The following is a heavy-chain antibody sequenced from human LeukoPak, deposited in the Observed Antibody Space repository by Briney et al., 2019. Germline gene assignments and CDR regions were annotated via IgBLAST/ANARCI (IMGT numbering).Heavy chain of an antibody. Sequence: GGSLRLSCAASGFTFSSYVMNWVRQAPGKGLEWVSYISSSGSTIYYADSVKGRFTISRDNAKNSLYLQMNSLRAEDTAVYYCARADTAIATGHFDYWGQGTLVTVSS. V-gene: IGHV3-48*03. J-gene: IGHJ4*02. CDR1: GFTFSSYV. CDR2: ISSSGSTI. CDR3: ARADTAIATGHFDY. D-gene: IGHD5-18*01.